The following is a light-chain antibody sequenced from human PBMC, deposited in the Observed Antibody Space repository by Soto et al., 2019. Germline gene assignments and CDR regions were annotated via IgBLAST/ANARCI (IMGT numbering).Light chain of an antibody. Sequence: EIVMTQSPATLSVSPGERATLSCRASQSVSSNLAWYQQKPGQAPRPLIYGASTRATGIPARFSGSGSGTECSLTISSLQSEDFAVYYCQQYNNWPPWTFGQGTKVEIK. J-gene: IGKJ1*01. CDR3: QQYNNWPPWT. CDR2: GAS. V-gene: IGKV3-15*01. CDR1: QSVSSN.